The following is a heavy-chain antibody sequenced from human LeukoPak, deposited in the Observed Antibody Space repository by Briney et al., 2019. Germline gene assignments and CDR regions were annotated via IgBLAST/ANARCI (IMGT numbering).Heavy chain of an antibody. CDR3: ARGEQLETFDY. J-gene: IGHJ4*02. V-gene: IGHV3-48*03. D-gene: IGHD6-13*01. Sequence: GGSLRLSCAAPGFTFSSYEMNWVRQAPGKGMEWVSYISSSGSTIYYADSVKGRFTISRDNAKNSLYLQMNSLRAEDTAVYYCARGEQLETFDYWGQGTLVTVSS. CDR2: ISSSGSTI. CDR1: GFTFSSYE.